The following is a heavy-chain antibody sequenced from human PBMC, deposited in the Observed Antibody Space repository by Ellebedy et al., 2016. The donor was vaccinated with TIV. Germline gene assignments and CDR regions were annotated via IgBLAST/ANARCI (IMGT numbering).Heavy chain of an antibody. D-gene: IGHD6-13*01. J-gene: IGHJ4*02. V-gene: IGHV1-2*02. CDR2: INPNSGGT. Sequence: ASVKVSCKASGYTFTSYGISWVRRAPGQGLEWMGWINPNSGGTNYAQKFQGRVTMTRDTSISTAYMELSRLRSDDTAVYYCARDNGSSWYGIYYWGQGTLVTVSS. CDR1: GYTFTSYG. CDR3: ARDNGSSWYGIYY.